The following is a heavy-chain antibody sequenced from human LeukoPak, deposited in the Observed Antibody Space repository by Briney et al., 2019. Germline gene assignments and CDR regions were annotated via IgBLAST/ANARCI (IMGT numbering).Heavy chain of an antibody. CDR1: GVSMSSNY. V-gene: IGHV4-59*01. CDR2: IYYSGST. J-gene: IGHJ4*02. CDR3: ARDLGGMTIFDY. D-gene: IGHD1-26*01. Sequence: PSETLSLTCSVSGVSMSSNYWSWIRQPPGKGLEWIGYIYYSGSTNYNPSLKSRVTISVDTSKNQFSLKLSSVTAADTAVYYCARDLGGMTIFDYWGQGTLVTVSS.